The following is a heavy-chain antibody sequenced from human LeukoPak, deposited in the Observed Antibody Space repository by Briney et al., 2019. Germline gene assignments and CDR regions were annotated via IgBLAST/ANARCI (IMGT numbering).Heavy chain of an antibody. D-gene: IGHD6-19*01. J-gene: IGHJ4*02. Sequence: SETLSLTCTVSGGSISSSSYYWGWIRQPPGKGLEWIGSIYYSGSTYYNPSLKSRVTISVDTSKNQFSLKLSSVTAADTAVYYCARPNSSGWFVVFDYWGQGTLVTVSS. CDR2: IYYSGST. V-gene: IGHV4-39*01. CDR3: ARPNSSGWFVVFDY. CDR1: GGSISSSSYY.